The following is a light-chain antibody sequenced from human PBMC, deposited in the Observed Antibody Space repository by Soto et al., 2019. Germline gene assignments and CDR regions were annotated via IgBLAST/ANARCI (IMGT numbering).Light chain of an antibody. V-gene: IGLV2-8*01. J-gene: IGLJ3*02. CDR2: EVT. Sequence: QSALTQPPSASGFPGQSVTISCTGTSSDIGGFNFVSWYQQHPGKPPKLMIYEVTKRPSGVPDRFSASKSGNTASLTVSGLRAEDEADYYCNSYRDSGTGVFGGGTKLTVL. CDR1: SSDIGGFNF. CDR3: NSYRDSGTGV.